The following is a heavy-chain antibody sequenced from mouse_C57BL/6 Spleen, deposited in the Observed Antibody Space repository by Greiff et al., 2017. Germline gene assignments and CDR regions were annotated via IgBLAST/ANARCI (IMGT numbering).Heavy chain of an antibody. CDR3: ARGANYSNYFDY. V-gene: IGHV5-16*01. CDR1: GFTFSDYY. J-gene: IGHJ2*01. CDR2: ITYDGSST. Sequence: EVQRVESEGGLVQPGCSMKLSCTASGFTFSDYYMAWVRQVPEKGLEWVANITYDGSSTYYLDSLKSRFIISGDNAKNILYLQMSSLKSDDTASYYGARGANYSNYFDYWGQGTTLTVSS. D-gene: IGHD2-5*01.